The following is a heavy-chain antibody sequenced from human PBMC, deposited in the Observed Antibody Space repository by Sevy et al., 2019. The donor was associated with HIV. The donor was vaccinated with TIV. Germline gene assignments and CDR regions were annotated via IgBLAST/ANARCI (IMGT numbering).Heavy chain of an antibody. Sequence: AGGSLRLSCAASGFDFSTYDMHWVRQAPGKGLEWVAFISFDGSDKWYGDSVKGRFTISRDNSKNTLYVQMNTLRDEDTAVYYCAKRERSYYDSSGNYDAFDVWGQGTLVTVSS. V-gene: IGHV3-33*03. D-gene: IGHD3-22*01. J-gene: IGHJ3*01. CDR2: ISFDGSDK. CDR1: GFDFSTYD. CDR3: AKRERSYYDSSGNYDAFDV.